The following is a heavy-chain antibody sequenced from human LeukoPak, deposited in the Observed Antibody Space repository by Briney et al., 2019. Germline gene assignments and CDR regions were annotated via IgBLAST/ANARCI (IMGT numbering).Heavy chain of an antibody. V-gene: IGHV4-39*07. CDR3: ARDRFDDSSGYYYHYYYMDV. CDR1: GGSILSSSYY. D-gene: IGHD3-22*01. Sequence: SETLSLTCTVSGGSILSSSYYWGWIRQPPGKRLEWIGSIYYSGSTHYNPSLKSRVTISVDTSKNQFSLKLSSVTAADTAVYYCARDRFDDSSGYYYHYYYMDVWGKGTTVTVSS. J-gene: IGHJ6*03. CDR2: IYYSGST.